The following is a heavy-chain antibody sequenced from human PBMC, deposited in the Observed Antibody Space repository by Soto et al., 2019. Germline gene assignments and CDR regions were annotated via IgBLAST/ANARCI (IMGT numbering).Heavy chain of an antibody. CDR1: GFTFSSYT. D-gene: IGHD2-15*01. Sequence: GGSLRLSCAASGFTFSSYTMIWVRQAPGKGLEWVSTISGTGGNTYYGQSVKGRFTISRDNSKNTVYVQMNSLRAEDTAVYYCAKIFVAEAATPFFDYWGQGALVTVSS. CDR3: AKIFVAEAATPFFDY. CDR2: ISGTGGNT. J-gene: IGHJ4*02. V-gene: IGHV3-23*01.